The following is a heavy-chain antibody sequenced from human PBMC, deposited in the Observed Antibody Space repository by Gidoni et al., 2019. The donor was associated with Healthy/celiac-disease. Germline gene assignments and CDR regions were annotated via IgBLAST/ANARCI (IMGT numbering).Heavy chain of an antibody. CDR1: GCAISSYS. CDR2: IYYSGST. V-gene: IGHV4-59*01. J-gene: IGHJ6*02. Sequence: QVQLQQSGPGLVMPSETLSLTCTVSGCAISSYSWSWIRQPPGTGLEWIGYIYYSGSTNYNPTLKSRVTISVDTSKNQFSLKLSSVTAADTAVYYCARLARLDYYYGMDDWGQGTTVTVSS. CDR3: ARLARLDYYYGMDD. D-gene: IGHD6-6*01.